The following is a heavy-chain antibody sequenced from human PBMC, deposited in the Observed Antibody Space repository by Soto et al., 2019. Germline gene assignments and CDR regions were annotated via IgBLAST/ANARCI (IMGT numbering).Heavy chain of an antibody. CDR3: AKEGQYDSSGYYKAGLPRNYFDY. CDR1: GFTFSSYA. V-gene: IGHV3-23*01. Sequence: EVQLLESGGGLVQPGGSLRLSCAASGFTFSSYAMSWVRQAPGKGLEWVSAISGSGDSTYYADSVKGRFTISRDNSKNTLYLQMNSLRAEDTAVYYCAKEGQYDSSGYYKAGLPRNYFDYWGQGTLVTVSS. CDR2: ISGSGDST. D-gene: IGHD3-22*01. J-gene: IGHJ4*02.